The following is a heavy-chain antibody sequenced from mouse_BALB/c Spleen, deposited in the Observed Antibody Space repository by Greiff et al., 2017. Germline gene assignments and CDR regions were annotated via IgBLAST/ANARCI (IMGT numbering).Heavy chain of an antibody. CDR1: GFTFSSYW. Sequence: DVMLEESGGGLVQPGGSMKLSCVASGFTFSSYWMSWVRQSPEKGLEWVAEIRLKSDNYATHYAESVKGKFTISRDDSKSRLYLQMNSLRAEDTGIYYCTRGFSWAWFAYWGQGTLVTVSA. CDR3: TRGFSWAWFAY. V-gene: IGHV6-6*02. CDR2: IRLKSDNYAT. J-gene: IGHJ3*01. D-gene: IGHD1-1*01.